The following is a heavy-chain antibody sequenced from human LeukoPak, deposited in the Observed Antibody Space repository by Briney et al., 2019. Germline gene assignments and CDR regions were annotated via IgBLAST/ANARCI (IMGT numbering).Heavy chain of an antibody. V-gene: IGHV1-69*06. Sequence: SVKVSCKASGGTFSSYAISWVRQAPGQGLEWMGGIIPIFGTANYAQKFQGRVTITADKSTSTAYMELSSLRSEDTAVYYCARVSYLRPSDYMDVWGKGTTVTVSS. D-gene: IGHD1-26*01. J-gene: IGHJ6*03. CDR3: ARVSYLRPSDYMDV. CDR1: GGTFSSYA. CDR2: IIPIFGTA.